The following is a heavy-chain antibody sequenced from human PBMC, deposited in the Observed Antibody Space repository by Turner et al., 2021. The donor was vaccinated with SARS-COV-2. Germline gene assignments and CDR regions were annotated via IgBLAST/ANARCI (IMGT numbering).Heavy chain of an antibody. CDR1: GFTFSSYA. D-gene: IGHD3-22*01. CDR2: ISSSSSYI. Sequence: EVQLLESGGGLVQPGGSLRLSCAASGFTFSSYAMSWVRQAPGKGLEWVSYISSSSSYIYYADSVKGRFTISRDNAKNSLYLQMNSLRAEDTAVYYCARERYDSSGSESYYFDYWGQGTLVTVSS. J-gene: IGHJ4*02. CDR3: ARERYDSSGSESYYFDY. V-gene: IGHV3-21*01.